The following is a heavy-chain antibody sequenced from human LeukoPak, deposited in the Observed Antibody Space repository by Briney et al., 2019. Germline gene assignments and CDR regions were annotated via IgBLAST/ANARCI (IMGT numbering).Heavy chain of an antibody. J-gene: IGHJ6*02. CDR1: GGSISSYY. V-gene: IGHV4-4*07. D-gene: IGHD6-13*01. CDR3: ARGIAAAPGPNEYYYYGMDV. Sequence: PSGTLSLTCTVSGGSISSYYWSWIRQPAGKGLEWIGRIYTSGSTNYNPSLKSRVTMSVDTSKNQFSLKLSSVTAADTAVYYCARGIAAAPGPNEYYYYGMDVWGQGTTVTVSS. CDR2: IYTSGST.